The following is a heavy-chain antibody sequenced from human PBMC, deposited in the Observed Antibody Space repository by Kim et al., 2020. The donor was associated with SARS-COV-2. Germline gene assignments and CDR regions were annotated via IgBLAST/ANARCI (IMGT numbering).Heavy chain of an antibody. J-gene: IGHJ4*02. V-gene: IGHV3-7*01. D-gene: IGHD3-10*01. Sequence: HYVDSVKGRFTISRDNAKNSLYLQMNSLRTEDTAIYDCAALDSVQVPGGIWGQGTLVTVSS. CDR3: AALDSVQVPGGI.